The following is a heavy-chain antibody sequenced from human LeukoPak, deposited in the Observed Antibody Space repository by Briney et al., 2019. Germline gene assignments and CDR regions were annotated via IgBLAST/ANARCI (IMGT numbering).Heavy chain of an antibody. D-gene: IGHD6-19*01. CDR3: ASGSSSGWIDY. CDR1: GFTFSSYA. V-gene: IGHV4-38-2*01. Sequence: GSLRLSCAASGFTFSSYAMSWIRQPPGKGLEWIGSIYYSGSTYYSPSLKSRVTISVDTSKNQFSLKLSSVTAADTAVYYCASGSSSGWIDYWGQGTLVTVSS. CDR2: IYYSGST. J-gene: IGHJ4*02.